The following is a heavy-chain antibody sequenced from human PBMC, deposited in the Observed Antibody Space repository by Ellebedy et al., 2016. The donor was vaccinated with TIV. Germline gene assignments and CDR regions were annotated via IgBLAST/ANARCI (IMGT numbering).Heavy chain of an antibody. CDR2: ISWGGRDT. CDR3: AKDVLEYSSAGTAALDS. D-gene: IGHD6-25*01. V-gene: IGHV3-43*01. Sequence: PGGSLRLSCAASRFTFDYYSMHWVRQAPGRDLEWVALISWGGRDTYYADSVKGRFTISRDNSKNSLSLQMNSLTTEDTALYFCAKDVLEYSSAGTAALDSWGLGTLVTVSS. J-gene: IGHJ4*02. CDR1: RFTFDYYS.